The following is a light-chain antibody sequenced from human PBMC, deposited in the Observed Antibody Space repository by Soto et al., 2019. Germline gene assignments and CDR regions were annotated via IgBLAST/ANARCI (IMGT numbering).Light chain of an antibody. Sequence: EIVLTQSPATLSLSPGERATLSCMASQSVSSYLAWYQQKPAQAPRLLIYDASNRATGIPPMFSGSGSGTDFTLTISSLETEDFAVYYCQQRIYWSLTFGGGTKVEIK. J-gene: IGKJ4*01. V-gene: IGKV3-11*01. CDR3: QQRIYWSLT. CDR2: DAS. CDR1: QSVSSY.